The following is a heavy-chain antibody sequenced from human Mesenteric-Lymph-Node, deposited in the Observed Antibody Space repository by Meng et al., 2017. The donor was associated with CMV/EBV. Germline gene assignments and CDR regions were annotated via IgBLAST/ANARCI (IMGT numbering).Heavy chain of an antibody. Sequence: SETLSLTCTVSGGSISSGDYYWSWIRQPPGKGLEWIGEINHSGSTNYNPSLKSRVTISVDTSKNQFSLKLSSVTAADTAVYYCARGRGYGSGQVPDYWGQGTLVTVSS. CDR3: ARGRGYGSGQVPDY. V-gene: IGHV4-39*07. CDR2: INHSGST. CDR1: GGSISSGDYY. D-gene: IGHD3-10*01. J-gene: IGHJ4*02.